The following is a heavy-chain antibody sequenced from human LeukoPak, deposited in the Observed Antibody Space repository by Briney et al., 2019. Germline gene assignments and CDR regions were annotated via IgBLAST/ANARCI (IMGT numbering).Heavy chain of an antibody. CDR2: IYYSGST. V-gene: IGHV4-39*01. Sequence: PSETLSLTCTVSGGSISSSSYYWGWIRQPPGKGLEWIGSIYYSGSTYYNPSLKSRVTISVDTSKNQFSLKLSSVTAADTAVYYCAVEWDTVITLNWFDPWGQGTLVTVSS. CDR1: GGSISSSSYY. D-gene: IGHD4-17*01. CDR3: AVEWDTVITLNWFDP. J-gene: IGHJ5*02.